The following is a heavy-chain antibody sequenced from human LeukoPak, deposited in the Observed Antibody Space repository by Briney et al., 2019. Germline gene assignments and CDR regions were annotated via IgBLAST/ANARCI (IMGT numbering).Heavy chain of an antibody. Sequence: GGSLRLSCAASGFTFSSHWMHWVRHAPGKGLVWVSRINSDGSSTNYADSVKGRFTISRDNAKNTLYLQMNSLRVEDTAVYYCAREWSGFGELPDYWGQGTLVTVSS. J-gene: IGHJ4*02. CDR3: AREWSGFGELPDY. D-gene: IGHD3-10*01. CDR1: GFTFSSHW. V-gene: IGHV3-74*01. CDR2: INSDGSST.